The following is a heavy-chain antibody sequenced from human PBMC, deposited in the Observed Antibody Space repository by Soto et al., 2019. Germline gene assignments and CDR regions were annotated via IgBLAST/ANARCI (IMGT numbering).Heavy chain of an antibody. V-gene: IGHV3-30*18. Sequence: QVQLVESGGGVVQPGRSLRLSCAASGFTFSSYGMHWVRQAPGKGLEWVAVISYDGSNKYYADSVKGRFTNSRDNSKNTLYLQMNSLRAEDTAVYYCAKDPSSGWYLGTYVFDYWGQGTLVTVSS. CDR1: GFTFSSYG. J-gene: IGHJ4*02. D-gene: IGHD6-19*01. CDR2: ISYDGSNK. CDR3: AKDPSSGWYLGTYVFDY.